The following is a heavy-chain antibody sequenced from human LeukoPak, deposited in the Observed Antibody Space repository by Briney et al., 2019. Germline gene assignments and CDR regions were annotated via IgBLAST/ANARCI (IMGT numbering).Heavy chain of an antibody. J-gene: IGHJ6*03. Sequence: ASVKVSCKVSGYTLTELSMHWVRQAPGKGLEWMGGFDPEDGETIYAQKFQGRVTMTEDTSTDTAYMELSSLRSEDTAVYYCATSDIGGAGTKYYYYMDVWGKGTTVTISS. D-gene: IGHD5-12*01. V-gene: IGHV1-24*01. CDR1: GYTLTELS. CDR2: FDPEDGET. CDR3: ATSDIGGAGTKYYYYMDV.